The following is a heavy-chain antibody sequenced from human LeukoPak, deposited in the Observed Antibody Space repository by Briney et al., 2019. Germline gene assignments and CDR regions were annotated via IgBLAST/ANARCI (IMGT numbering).Heavy chain of an antibody. CDR1: GGTFSSYA. CDR3: ARDGKAAAATEAYYYYYYYMDV. V-gene: IGHV1-18*01. Sequence: ASVKVSCKASGGTFSSYAISWVRQAPGQGLEWMGWISAYNGNTNYAQKLQGRVTMTTDTSTSTAYMELRSLRSDDTAVYYCARDGKAAAATEAYYYYYYYMDVWGKGTTVTVSS. CDR2: ISAYNGNT. J-gene: IGHJ6*03. D-gene: IGHD6-13*01.